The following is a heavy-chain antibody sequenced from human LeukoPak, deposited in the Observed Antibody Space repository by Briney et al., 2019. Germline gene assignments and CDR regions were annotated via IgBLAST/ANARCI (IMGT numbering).Heavy chain of an antibody. V-gene: IGHV5-51*01. D-gene: IGHD3-3*01. CDR2: IYPGYSDT. CDR3: ASRTKIFGMIDAFDV. J-gene: IGHJ3*01. CDR1: GYTFTNYW. Sequence: GESLKISCKASGYTFTNYWIGWVRQVPGKGLEWMGIIYPGYSDTRYSPSFQGQVTISADKSSSTAYLQWRSLKASDTAMYYCASRTKIFGMIDAFDVWGQGTMVTVSS.